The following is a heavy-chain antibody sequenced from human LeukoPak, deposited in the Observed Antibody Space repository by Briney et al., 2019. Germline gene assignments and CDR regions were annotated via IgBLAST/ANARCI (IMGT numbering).Heavy chain of an antibody. J-gene: IGHJ3*02. CDR3: VRESSYAFHT. CDR2: VKGDGSYT. Sequence: GGSLRLSCVASGFTFTNYWMDWVRQAPGKGLVWVSAVKGDGSYTFYADSVKGRFTISRDNAKNTLFLQMNSLRAEDTAVYYCVRESSYAFHTWGQGTMVTVSS. CDR1: GFTFTNYW. V-gene: IGHV3-74*01.